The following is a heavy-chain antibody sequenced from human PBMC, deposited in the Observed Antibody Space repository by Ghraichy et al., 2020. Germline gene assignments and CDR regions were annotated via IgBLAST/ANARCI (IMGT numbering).Heavy chain of an antibody. Sequence: ETLSLTCTVSGGSISSSSYYWGWIRQPPGKGLEWIGSIYYSGSTYYNPSLKSRVTISVDTSKNQFSLKLSSVTAADTAVYYCARPGGFGSTNDYWGQGTLVTVSS. V-gene: IGHV4-39*01. CDR1: GGSISSSSYY. CDR3: ARPGGFGSTNDY. D-gene: IGHD3-10*01. J-gene: IGHJ4*02. CDR2: IYYSGST.